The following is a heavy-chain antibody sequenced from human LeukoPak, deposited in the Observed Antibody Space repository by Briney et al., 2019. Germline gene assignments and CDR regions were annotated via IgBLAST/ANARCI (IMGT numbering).Heavy chain of an antibody. CDR1: GFTFSSYA. J-gene: IGHJ4*02. CDR3: AKDGSSGWYELGRFDY. D-gene: IGHD6-19*01. CDR2: ISYDGSNK. Sequence: GRSLRLSCAASGFTFSSYAMHWVRQAPGKGLEWVAVISYDGSNKYYADSVKGRFTISRDNSKNTLYLQMNSLRAEDTAVYYCAKDGSSGWYELGRFDYWGQGTLVTVSS. V-gene: IGHV3-30-3*01.